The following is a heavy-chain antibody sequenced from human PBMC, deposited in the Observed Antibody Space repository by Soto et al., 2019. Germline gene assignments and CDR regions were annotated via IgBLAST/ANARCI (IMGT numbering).Heavy chain of an antibody. D-gene: IGHD3-10*01. CDR3: ARGVYGSGNYFTGASDFDS. Sequence: QVQLEQSGAEVKKPGSWVKVSCKASGGTLSDHGVAWLRQAPGQGLEWMGGTIPVFNTAKYAQKFQGRVTVTENKFTNTSYMELICLLFEDTAFYFCARGVYGSGNYFTGASDFDSWGQGTMEIVS. CDR2: TIPVFNTA. CDR1: GGTLSDHG. J-gene: IGHJ3*02. V-gene: IGHV1-69*06.